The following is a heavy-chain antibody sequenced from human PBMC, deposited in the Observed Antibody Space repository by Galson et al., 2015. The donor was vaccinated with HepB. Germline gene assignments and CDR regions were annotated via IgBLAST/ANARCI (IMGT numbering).Heavy chain of an antibody. Sequence: SVKVSCKASGGTFSSYTFSWVRQAPGQGPEWMGRIIPILGSANYAQKFQGRVTITADKSTSTAYMELSSLRSEDTAVYYCARDPHYEILTGYNGGMDVWGQGTTVTVSS. CDR1: GGTFSSYT. CDR2: IIPILGSA. V-gene: IGHV1-69*08. D-gene: IGHD3-9*01. J-gene: IGHJ6*02. CDR3: ARDPHYEILTGYNGGMDV.